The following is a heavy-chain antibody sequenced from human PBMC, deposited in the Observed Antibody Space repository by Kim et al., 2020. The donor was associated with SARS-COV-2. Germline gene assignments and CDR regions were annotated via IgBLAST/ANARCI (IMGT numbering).Heavy chain of an antibody. CDR2: ISSSSSTI. CDR3: ARDWNDGFYYYYGMDV. V-gene: IGHV3-48*04. Sequence: GGSLRLSCAASGFTFSSYSMNWVRQAPGKGLEWVSYISSSSSTIYYADSVKGRFTISRDNAKNSLYLQMNSLRAEDTAVYYCARDWNDGFYYYYGMDVWGQGTTVTVSS. J-gene: IGHJ6*02. CDR1: GFTFSSYS. D-gene: IGHD1-1*01.